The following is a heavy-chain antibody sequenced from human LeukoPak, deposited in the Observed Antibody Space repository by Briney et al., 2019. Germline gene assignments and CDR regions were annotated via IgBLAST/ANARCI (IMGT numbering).Heavy chain of an antibody. CDR3: ARSGVSSGYLYYFDY. Sequence: ASVKVSCKASGYTFTSYGISWVRQAPGQGLEWMGWISAYNGNTNYAQKLQGRVTMTTDTSTSTAYMELRSPRSDDTAVYYCARSGVSSGYLYYFDYWGQGTLVTVSS. J-gene: IGHJ4*02. V-gene: IGHV1-18*01. D-gene: IGHD3-22*01. CDR1: GYTFTSYG. CDR2: ISAYNGNT.